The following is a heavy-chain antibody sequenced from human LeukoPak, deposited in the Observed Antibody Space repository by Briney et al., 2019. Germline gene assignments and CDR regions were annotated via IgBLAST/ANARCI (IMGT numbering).Heavy chain of an antibody. V-gene: IGHV3-33*06. CDR3: AKAWDYYDSSGEYYFDY. J-gene: IGHJ4*02. CDR1: GFTFSSYG. CDR2: IWYYGSNK. Sequence: GGSLRLSCAASGFTFSSYGMHWVRQAPGKGQELVAVIWYYGSNKYYADSVKGRFTISTDNSKNTLYLQMNSLRAEDTAVYYCAKAWDYYDSSGEYYFDYWGQGTLVTVSS. D-gene: IGHD3-22*01.